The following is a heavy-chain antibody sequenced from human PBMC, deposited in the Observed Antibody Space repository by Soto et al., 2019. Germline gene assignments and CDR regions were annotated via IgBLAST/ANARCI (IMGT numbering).Heavy chain of an antibody. V-gene: IGHV1-8*01. Sequence: QVQLVQSGAEVQRPGASVKVSCRASGYAFGDYDISWVRQAPGQGLEWVGWMNPNSANTGYAQKFQGRVSMTRDMSISTAYLELTTLRPKDTAIYYCARMATYGTLNWFDPWGQGALVTVSS. D-gene: IGHD1-1*01. CDR2: MNPNSANT. CDR1: GYAFGDYD. CDR3: ARMATYGTLNWFDP. J-gene: IGHJ5*02.